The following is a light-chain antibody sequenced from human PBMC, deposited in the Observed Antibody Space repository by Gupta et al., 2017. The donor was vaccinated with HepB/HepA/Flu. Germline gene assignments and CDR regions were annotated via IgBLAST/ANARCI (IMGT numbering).Light chain of an antibody. CDR3: QLYGNSLLI. Sequence: EIVLTQSPGTLSLSPGERATLSCRASQSLSNSYLAWYQQKPGQAPRLLIYGPSSRATGIPDRCSSSGSGTDFTLTISRLEPEDVAVYYCQLYGNSLLIFGGGTKVEI. CDR2: GPS. CDR1: QSLSNSY. V-gene: IGKV3-20*01. J-gene: IGKJ4*01.